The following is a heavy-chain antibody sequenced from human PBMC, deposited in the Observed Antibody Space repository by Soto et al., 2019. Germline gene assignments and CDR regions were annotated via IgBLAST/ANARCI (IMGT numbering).Heavy chain of an antibody. V-gene: IGHV2-70*01. CDR3: ARAPENYYGMDV. CDR1: GFSLSTSGMC. CDR2: IDWDDDK. J-gene: IGHJ6*02. Sequence: XGPTLVNPTQTLTLTCTFSGFSLSTSGMCVSWIRQPPGKALEWLALIDWDDDKYYSTSLKTRLTISKDTSKNQVVLTMTNMEPVDTATYYCARAPENYYGMDVWGQGTTVTVSS.